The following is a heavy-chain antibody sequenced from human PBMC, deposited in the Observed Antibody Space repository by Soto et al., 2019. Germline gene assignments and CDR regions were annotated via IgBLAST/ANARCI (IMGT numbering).Heavy chain of an antibody. Sequence: SETLSLTCTVSGGSISGYYWSWLRQPPGKGLEWIGYIYNTGTTNYNPSLKSRVTILVDTSKNQFSLKLSSVTAADTAVYYCARLGGYYQALDTWGQGALVTVSS. V-gene: IGHV4-4*09. D-gene: IGHD3-22*01. CDR3: ARLGGYYQALDT. CDR2: IYNTGTT. CDR1: GGSISGYY. J-gene: IGHJ5*02.